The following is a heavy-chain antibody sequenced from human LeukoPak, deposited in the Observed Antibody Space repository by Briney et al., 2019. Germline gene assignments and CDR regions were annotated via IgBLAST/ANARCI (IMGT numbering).Heavy chain of an antibody. D-gene: IGHD6-19*01. Sequence: GSSVKVSCKASGGTFSSYAISWVRQAPGQGLEWIGGIIPIFGTANYAQKFQGRVTITTDESTSTAYMELSSLRSEDTAVYYCAREIITSVAGINYFDYWGQGTLVTVSS. CDR2: IIPIFGTA. CDR3: AREIITSVAGINYFDY. J-gene: IGHJ4*02. V-gene: IGHV1-69*05. CDR1: GGTFSSYA.